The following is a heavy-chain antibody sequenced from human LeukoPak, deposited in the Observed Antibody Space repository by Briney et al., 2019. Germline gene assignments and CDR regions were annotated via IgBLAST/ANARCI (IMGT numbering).Heavy chain of an antibody. J-gene: IGHJ4*02. V-gene: IGHV3-48*03. Sequence: PGGSLRLSCAASGFTFRSYEMNWVRQAPGKGLEWVSYISNSGGTKYYADSVKGRFTISRDNAKNSLYLQMNSLRAEDTAVYYCARECGGDCYSDPFDYWGQGTLVTVSS. CDR1: GFTFRSYE. D-gene: IGHD2-21*02. CDR3: ARECGGDCYSDPFDY. CDR2: ISNSGGTK.